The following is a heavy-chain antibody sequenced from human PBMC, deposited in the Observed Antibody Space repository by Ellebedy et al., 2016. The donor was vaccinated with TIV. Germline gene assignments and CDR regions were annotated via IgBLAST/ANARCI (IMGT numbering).Heavy chain of an antibody. CDR2: TSDDGNDK. D-gene: IGHD3-10*01. Sequence: GESLKISCVASGFTFTTYGMHWVRQASGKGLEWVAFTSDDGNDKYYADSVKGRFTISRDNSKNTVYLQMNTLRPEGTAVYYCARDPLYYYGTGSSAFDSWGQGTLVTVSS. CDR3: ARDPLYYYGTGSSAFDS. CDR1: GFTFTTYG. J-gene: IGHJ4*02. V-gene: IGHV3-30*03.